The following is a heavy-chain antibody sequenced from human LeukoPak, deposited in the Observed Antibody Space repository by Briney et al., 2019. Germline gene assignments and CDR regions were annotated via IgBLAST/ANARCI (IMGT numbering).Heavy chain of an antibody. CDR1: GYTFTSYC. V-gene: IGHV1-46*01. CDR3: ARALRYYYDSSDRYYFDY. D-gene: IGHD3-22*01. Sequence: ASVKVSCKASGYTFTSYCMHWVRQAPGQGLEWMGIINPSGGSTSYAQKFQGRVTMTRDTSTSTVYMELSSLRSEDTAVYYCARALRYYYDSSDRYYFDYWGQGTLVTVSS. J-gene: IGHJ4*02. CDR2: INPSGGST.